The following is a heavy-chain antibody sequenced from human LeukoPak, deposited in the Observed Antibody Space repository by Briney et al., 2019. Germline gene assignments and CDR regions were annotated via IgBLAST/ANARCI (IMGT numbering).Heavy chain of an antibody. J-gene: IGHJ4*02. CDR3: AKDLRRYYDSSGY. D-gene: IGHD3-22*01. CDR1: GFTVSSNY. Sequence: GGSLRLSCAASGFTVSSNYMSWVRQAPGKGLEWVSAISGSGGSTYYADSVKGRFTISRDNSKNTLYLQMNSLRAEDTAVYYCAKDLRRYYDSSGYWGQGTLVTVSS. CDR2: ISGSGGST. V-gene: IGHV3-23*01.